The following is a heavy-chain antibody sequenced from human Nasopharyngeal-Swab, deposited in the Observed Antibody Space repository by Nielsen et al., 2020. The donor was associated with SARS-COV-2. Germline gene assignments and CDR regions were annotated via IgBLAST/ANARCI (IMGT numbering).Heavy chain of an antibody. J-gene: IGHJ5*02. V-gene: IGHV3-21*01. CDR2: ISSSSSYI. D-gene: IGHD3-10*01. Sequence: ETLSLTCAASGFTFSSYSMNWVRQAPGKGLEWVSSISSSSSYIYYADSVKGRFTISRDNAKNSLYLQMNSLRAEDTAVYYCARDKSGLLWFGELSPWGQGTLVTVSS. CDR3: ARDKSGLLWFGELSP. CDR1: GFTFSSYS.